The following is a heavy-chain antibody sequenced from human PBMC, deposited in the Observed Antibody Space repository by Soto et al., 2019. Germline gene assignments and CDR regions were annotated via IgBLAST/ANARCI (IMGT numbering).Heavy chain of an antibody. J-gene: IGHJ6*02. Sequence: GGSLRLSCAASGFTFSNAWMNWVRQAPGKGLEWVGRIKSKTDGGTTDYAAPVKGRFTISRDDSKNTLYLQMNSLKTEDTAVYYCTTDSSYSIAVVGYGMDVWGQGTTVTVSS. D-gene: IGHD6-19*01. CDR2: IKSKTDGGTT. CDR1: GFTFSNAW. CDR3: TTDSSYSIAVVGYGMDV. V-gene: IGHV3-15*07.